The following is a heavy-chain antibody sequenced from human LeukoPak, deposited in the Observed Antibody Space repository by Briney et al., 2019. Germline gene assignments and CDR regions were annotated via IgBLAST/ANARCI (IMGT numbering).Heavy chain of an antibody. CDR3: AREGFSSSLDH. Sequence: PGGSLRLSCAASGFTFSSYWMTWVRQAPGKGLEWVANIKQDGGEKHYVDSVKGRFTISRDNAKNSLYLQMNSLRAEDTAVYYCAREGFSSSLDHWGQGTLVTVSS. J-gene: IGHJ5*02. CDR1: GFTFSSYW. D-gene: IGHD6-6*01. V-gene: IGHV3-7*03. CDR2: IKQDGGEK.